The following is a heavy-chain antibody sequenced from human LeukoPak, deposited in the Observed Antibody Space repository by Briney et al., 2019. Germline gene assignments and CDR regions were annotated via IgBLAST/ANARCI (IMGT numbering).Heavy chain of an antibody. J-gene: IGHJ4*02. V-gene: IGHV3-74*01. Sequence: HTGGSLRLSCAASGFKFSSYWMHWVRQAPGKGLVWVSRIKSDGSSTSYADSVKGRFTISRDNAKNTLYLQMNSLRAEDTAVYYCVREYNSGWSENDYWGQGTLVTVSS. CDR3: VREYNSGWSENDY. CDR1: GFKFSSYW. CDR2: IKSDGSST. D-gene: IGHD6-19*01.